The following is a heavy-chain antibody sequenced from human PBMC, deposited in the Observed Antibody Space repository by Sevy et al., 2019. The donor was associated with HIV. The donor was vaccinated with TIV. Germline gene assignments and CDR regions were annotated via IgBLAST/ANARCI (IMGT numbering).Heavy chain of an antibody. J-gene: IGHJ6*02. CDR1: GFTFRNAW. V-gene: IGHV3-15*04. CDR3: STDIVVQSGYSYDFSRINPDFSHNSGADV. Sequence: GGSLRLSCVASGFTFRNAWMTWVRQVPGKGLEWVGRIVNDPDGGTTDYAAPVKGRFIISRDDSKNTLYLQMNSLKTEVTAVYYCSTDIVVQSGYSYDFSRINPDFSHNSGADVWGQGTTVTVS. CDR2: IVNDPDGGTT. D-gene: IGHD5-18*01.